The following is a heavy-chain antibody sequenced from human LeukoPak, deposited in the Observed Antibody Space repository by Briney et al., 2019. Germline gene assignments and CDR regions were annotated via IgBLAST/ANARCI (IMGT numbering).Heavy chain of an antibody. CDR3: ARAPGYSSSWYVDY. D-gene: IGHD6-13*01. V-gene: IGHV1-2*02. CDR1: GYTFTGYY. Sequence: ASVTVSCKASGYTFTGYYMHWVRQAPGQGLEWMGWINPNSGGTNYAQKFQGRVTMTRDTSISTAYMELSRLRSDDTAVYYCARAPGYSSSWYVDYWGQGTLVTVSS. CDR2: INPNSGGT. J-gene: IGHJ4*02.